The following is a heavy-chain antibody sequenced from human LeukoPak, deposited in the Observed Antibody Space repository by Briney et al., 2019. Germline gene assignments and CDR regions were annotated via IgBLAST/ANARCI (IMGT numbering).Heavy chain of an antibody. Sequence: PGGSLRLSCAASGFTVSSNYMSWVRQAPGKALEWVSVIYSGGSTYYADSVKGRFTISRDNSKNTLYLQMNSLRAEDTAVYYCARDRVVVTAIRYYYYGMDVWGQGTTVTVSS. CDR1: GFTVSSNY. CDR2: IYSGGST. D-gene: IGHD2-21*02. J-gene: IGHJ6*02. V-gene: IGHV3-53*01. CDR3: ARDRVVVTAIRYYYYGMDV.